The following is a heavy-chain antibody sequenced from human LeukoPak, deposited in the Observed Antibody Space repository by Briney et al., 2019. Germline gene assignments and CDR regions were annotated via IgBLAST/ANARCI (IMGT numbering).Heavy chain of an antibody. J-gene: IGHJ4*02. CDR2: IFPSGGEI. V-gene: IGHV3-23*01. CDR1: GFTFSTFA. D-gene: IGHD5-18*01. Sequence: GGSLRLSCAASGFTFSTFAMIWVRQPPGKGLEWVSCIFPSGGEIHYADSVRGRFTISRDNSKSTLSLQINSLRADDTAIYYCATYRQILLPFESWGQGTLVTVSS. CDR3: ATYRQILLPFES.